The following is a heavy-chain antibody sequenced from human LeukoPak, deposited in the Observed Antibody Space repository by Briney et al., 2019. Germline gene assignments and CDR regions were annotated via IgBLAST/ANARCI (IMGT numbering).Heavy chain of an antibody. V-gene: IGHV3-21*01. CDR1: GFTFSSYT. Sequence: PGGSLGLSCAASGFTFSSYTMNWVRQAPGKGLEWVSYISSSSSYIYYAGSVKGRFTISRDNAENSLYLQMNSLRAEDTAVYYCARGSEGYCSGGGCYYGMDVWGQGTTVTVSS. J-gene: IGHJ6*01. CDR3: ARGSEGYCSGGGCYYGMDV. CDR2: ISSSSSYI. D-gene: IGHD2-15*01.